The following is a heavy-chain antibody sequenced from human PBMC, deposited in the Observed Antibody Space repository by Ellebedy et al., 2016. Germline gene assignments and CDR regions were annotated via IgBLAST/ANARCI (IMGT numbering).Heavy chain of an antibody. CDR2: INPISGAT. D-gene: IGHD1-20*01. V-gene: IGHV1-2*04. Sequence: ASVKVSCKASGYTFTGYYMVWVRQAPGQGLQWMGWINPISGATNYAQKFQGWVTLTRDTSISTVYMELSRLKSDDTAIYFCARATSGIPGTTWYYFDYWGQGTLVTVSS. CDR1: GYTFTGYY. CDR3: ARATSGIPGTTWYYFDY. J-gene: IGHJ4*02.